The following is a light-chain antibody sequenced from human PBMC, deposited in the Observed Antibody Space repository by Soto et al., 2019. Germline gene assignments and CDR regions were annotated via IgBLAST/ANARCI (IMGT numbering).Light chain of an antibody. CDR2: GNS. Sequence: QSVLTQPPSVSGAPGQRVTISCTGSSSNIGAGYDVHWYQQLPGTAPKLLIYGNSNRPSGVPDRFSGSKSGTSASLAITGLQAEDEADYYCQSYDSNLSGSYVFVTGTKVTVL. CDR3: QSYDSNLSGSYV. V-gene: IGLV1-40*01. J-gene: IGLJ1*01. CDR1: SSNIGAGYD.